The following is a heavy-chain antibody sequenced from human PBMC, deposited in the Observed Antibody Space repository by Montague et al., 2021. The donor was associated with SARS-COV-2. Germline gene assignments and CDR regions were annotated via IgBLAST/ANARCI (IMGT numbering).Heavy chain of an antibody. V-gene: IGHV6-1*01. CDR2: TYYRSKRYN. CDR1: GDSVSSNIAT. J-gene: IGHJ2*01. CDR3: ARAYCGGDCYFYWYFDL. Sequence: CAISGDSVSSNIATWNWIRQSPSRGLEWLGRTYYRSKRYNDYAVSVKSRVIINPDTSNNRISLQLNSVTPEDTAVYYCARAYCGGDCYFYWYFDLWGRGTLVTVSS. D-gene: IGHD2-21*02.